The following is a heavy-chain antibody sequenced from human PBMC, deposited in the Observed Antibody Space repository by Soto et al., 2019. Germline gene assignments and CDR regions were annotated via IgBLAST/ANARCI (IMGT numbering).Heavy chain of an antibody. Sequence: GESLKISCKGSGYSFTNYWIGWVRQMPGKGLEWMVIIYPGDSNIKYSPSFQGQVTISADKSISTAYLQWSSLKASDTAMYYCVRLDKRLRDGGHAFDVWGQGTMVTVSS. CDR2: IYPGDSNI. CDR3: VRLDKRLRDGGHAFDV. J-gene: IGHJ3*01. CDR1: GYSFTNYW. V-gene: IGHV5-51*01.